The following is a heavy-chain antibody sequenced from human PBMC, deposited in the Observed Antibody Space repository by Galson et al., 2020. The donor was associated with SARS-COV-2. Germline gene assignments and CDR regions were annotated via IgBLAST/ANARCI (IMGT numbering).Heavy chain of an antibody. V-gene: IGHV1-69*06. Sequence: SVKVSCKASGGTFSSYAISWVRQAPEQGLEWMGGIIPIFGTANYAQKFQGRVTITADKSTSTAYMELSSLRSEDTAVYHCARGAHERWLQLMEGDYFDYWGQGTLVTVSS. D-gene: IGHD5-12*01. J-gene: IGHJ4*02. CDR2: IIPIFGTA. CDR1: GGTFSSYA. CDR3: ARGAHERWLQLMEGDYFDY.